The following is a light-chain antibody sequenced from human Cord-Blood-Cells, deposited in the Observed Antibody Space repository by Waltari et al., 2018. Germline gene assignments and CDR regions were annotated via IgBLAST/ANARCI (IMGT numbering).Light chain of an antibody. CDR3: QQYNSYWTWT. J-gene: IGKJ1*01. CDR1: QSISSW. CDR2: KAS. Sequence: DIQMTQSPSTLSASVGERVTITCRASQSISSWVAWYQQKPGKAPKLRIYKASSLEIGVPSRYSGSGSGTEFTLTISSLKPDDFATYYCQQYNSYWTWTFGQGTKVEIK. V-gene: IGKV1-5*03.